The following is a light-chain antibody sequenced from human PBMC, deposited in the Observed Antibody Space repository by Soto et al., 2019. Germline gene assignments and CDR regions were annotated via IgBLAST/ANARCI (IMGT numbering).Light chain of an antibody. J-gene: IGLJ2*01. CDR2: NSN. CDR3: ATWDDRLYGPV. Sequence: QSVLTQPPSASGTPGQGVTISCSGGRYNIGSNPVQWYQQLPGTAPQLLIYNSNQRPSGVPDRFSGSKSGTAASLAISGLQAEDGADYYCATWDDRLYGPVFGGGTKLTVL. V-gene: IGLV1-44*01. CDR1: RYNIGSNP.